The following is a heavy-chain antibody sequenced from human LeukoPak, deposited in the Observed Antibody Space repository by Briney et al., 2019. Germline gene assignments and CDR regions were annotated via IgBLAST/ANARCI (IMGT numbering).Heavy chain of an antibody. D-gene: IGHD4-17*01. CDR1: GGSISSGDYY. V-gene: IGHV4-30-4*01. Sequence: SQTLSLTCTVSGGSISSGDYYWRWIRQPPGKGLEWIGYIYYSGSTYYNPSLKSRVTISVDTSKNQFSLKLSSVTAADTAVYYCAKSQYYGDFESAFDIWGQGTMVTVSS. J-gene: IGHJ3*02. CDR3: AKSQYYGDFESAFDI. CDR2: IYYSGST.